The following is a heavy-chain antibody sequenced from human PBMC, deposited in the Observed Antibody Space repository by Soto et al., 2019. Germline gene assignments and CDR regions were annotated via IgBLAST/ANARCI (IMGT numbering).Heavy chain of an antibody. CDR1: GFTFNNYA. V-gene: IGHV3-23*01. D-gene: IGHD3-10*01. CDR2: ISGGGDTT. J-gene: IGHJ4*01. CDR3: AKGRGGSGSLTPRVDF. Sequence: EVQQLESGGGLVQPGGSLRLSCAASGFTFNNYATTWVRQAPGKGLEWVSAISGGGDTTSYADSVKGRFTVSRDGSKNTLYLQMSSLRAEDTALYYCAKGRGGSGSLTPRVDFWGHGTLVTVSS.